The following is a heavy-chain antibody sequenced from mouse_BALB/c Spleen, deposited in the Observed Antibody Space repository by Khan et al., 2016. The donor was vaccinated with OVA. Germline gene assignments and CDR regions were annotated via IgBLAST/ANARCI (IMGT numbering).Heavy chain of an antibody. CDR2: INTYTGES. Sequence: LVESGPELKKPGETVKISCKASGYTFTNYVMNWVKQSPGKGLKWMGWINTYTGESTYADDFKGRFAFSLETSASTVYLQINSLKNEDTATYFCDRFHGGYWGQGTTLTVSS. CDR3: DRFHGGY. D-gene: IGHD2-14*01. J-gene: IGHJ2*01. CDR1: GYTFTNYV. V-gene: IGHV9-3-1*01.